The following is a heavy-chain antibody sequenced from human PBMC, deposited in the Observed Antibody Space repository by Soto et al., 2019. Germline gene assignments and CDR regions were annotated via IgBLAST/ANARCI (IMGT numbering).Heavy chain of an antibody. V-gene: IGHV1-18*01. CDR3: ARDYNRNLGRQNWFDP. CDR1: GYTFTSYG. D-gene: IGHD1-20*01. CDR2: ISAYNGNT. J-gene: IGHJ5*02. Sequence: ASVKVSCKASGYTFTSYGISWVRQAPGQGLEWMGWISAYNGNTNYAQKLQGRVTMTTDTSTSTAYMELRSLRSDDTAVYYCARDYNRNLGRQNWFDPWGQGTLVTVSS.